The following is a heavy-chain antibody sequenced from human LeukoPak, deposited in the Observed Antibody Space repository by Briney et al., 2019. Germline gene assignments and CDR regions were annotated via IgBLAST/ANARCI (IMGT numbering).Heavy chain of an antibody. CDR2: ISSSSSYI. D-gene: IGHD1-26*01. Sequence: GGSLRLSCAASGFTFSSYSMNWVRQAPGKGLEWVSSISSSSSYIYYADSVKGRFTISRDNAKNSLYLQMNSLRAEDTAVYYCARATIVGATRGYFDYWGQGTLVTVSS. J-gene: IGHJ4*02. CDR1: GFTFSSYS. V-gene: IGHV3-21*01. CDR3: ARATIVGATRGYFDY.